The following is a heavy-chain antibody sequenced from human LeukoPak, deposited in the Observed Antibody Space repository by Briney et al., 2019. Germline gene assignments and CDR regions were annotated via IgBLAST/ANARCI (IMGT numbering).Heavy chain of an antibody. J-gene: IGHJ4*02. CDR3: ARDGGVGAKFDY. Sequence: GGSLGLSCAASGFTFSSYSMNWVRQAPGKGLEWVSSISSSSSYIYYADSVKGRFTISRDNAKNSLYLQMNSLRAEDTAVYYCARDGGVGAKFDYWGQGTLVTVSS. D-gene: IGHD1-26*01. CDR2: ISSSSSYI. CDR1: GFTFSSYS. V-gene: IGHV3-21*01.